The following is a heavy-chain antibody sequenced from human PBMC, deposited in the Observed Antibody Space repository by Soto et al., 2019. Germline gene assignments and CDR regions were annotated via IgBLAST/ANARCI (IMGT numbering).Heavy chain of an antibody. J-gene: IGHJ4*02. CDR1: GFTFSSYS. CDR2: ISSSSSTI. Sequence: GGSLRLSCAAAGFTFSSYSMNWVRQAPGKGLEWVSYISSSSSTIYYADSVKGRFTISRDNVKNSLYLQMNSLRAEDTAVYYCARDLPLFVVVPAATLDYWGQGTLVTVSS. CDR3: ARDLPLFVVVPAATLDY. V-gene: IGHV3-48*01. D-gene: IGHD2-2*01.